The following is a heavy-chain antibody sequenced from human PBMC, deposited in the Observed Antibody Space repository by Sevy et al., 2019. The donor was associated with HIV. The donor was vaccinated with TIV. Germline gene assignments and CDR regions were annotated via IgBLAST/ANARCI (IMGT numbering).Heavy chain of an antibody. Sequence: GGSLRLSCAASGFTFSDYYMSWIRQAPGKGLEWVSYMSSGTSYTNYADSVKGRFTISRDNAKNPLYLQMNSLRAEDTAVYYCARDRRNYGGQYFDYWGQGTLVTVSS. V-gene: IGHV3-11*06. D-gene: IGHD1-7*01. CDR2: MSSGTSYT. J-gene: IGHJ4*02. CDR3: ARDRRNYGGQYFDY. CDR1: GFTFSDYY.